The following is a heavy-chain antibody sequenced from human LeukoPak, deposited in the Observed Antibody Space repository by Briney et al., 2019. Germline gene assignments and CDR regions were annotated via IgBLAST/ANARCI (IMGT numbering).Heavy chain of an antibody. J-gene: IGHJ6*02. CDR1: GYTFTSFA. V-gene: IGHV7-4-1*02. Sequence: ASVKVSCKASGYTFTSFAINWVRQAPGHGLEWMGWINTYTGDPTYAQGFTGRFVFSLDTSVSTAYLQITSLKAEDTAMYYCARVLRYGMDVWGQGTTVTVSS. D-gene: IGHD3-16*01. CDR3: ARVLRYGMDV. CDR2: INTYTGDP.